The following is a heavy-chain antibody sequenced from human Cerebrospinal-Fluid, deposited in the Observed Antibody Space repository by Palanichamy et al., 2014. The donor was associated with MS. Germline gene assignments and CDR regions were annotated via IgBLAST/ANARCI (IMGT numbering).Heavy chain of an antibody. CDR1: GFTFSSYW. J-gene: IGHJ4*02. Sequence: EVLLVESGGGLVQPGGSLRLSCTASGFTFSSYWMTWVRQAPGKGLEWVANIKEDGTEKHYVGSVKGRFTISRDNANDSLHLQMNSLRVEDTAVYYCVREGSLASYFDYWSQGTLVTVSS. CDR3: VREGSLASYFDY. CDR2: IKEDGTEK. V-gene: IGHV3-7*01. D-gene: IGHD3-10*01.